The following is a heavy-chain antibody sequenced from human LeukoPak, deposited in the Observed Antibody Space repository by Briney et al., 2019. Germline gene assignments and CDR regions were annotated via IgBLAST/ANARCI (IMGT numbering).Heavy chain of an antibody. V-gene: IGHV4-4*02. J-gene: IGHJ3*02. CDR2: IYHSGST. Sequence: SETLSLTCAVSGGSISSSNWWSWVRQPPGKGLEWIGEIYHSGSTNYNPSLKSRVTISVDKSKNQFSLKLSSVTAADTAVYYCARAHCSSTSCYEVASDIWGQGTMVTVSS. CDR1: GGSISSSNW. CDR3: ARAHCSSTSCYEVASDI. D-gene: IGHD2-2*01.